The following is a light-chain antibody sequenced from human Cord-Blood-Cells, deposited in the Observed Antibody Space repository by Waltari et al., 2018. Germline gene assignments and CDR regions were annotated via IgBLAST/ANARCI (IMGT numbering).Light chain of an antibody. CDR1: QSISSW. CDR2: KAS. J-gene: IGKJ1*01. V-gene: IGKV1-5*03. CDR3: QQYNSYLT. Sequence: DIQMTQSPSTLSASVEDRVTITCRASQSISSWLAWYQQKTGKAPKLLIYKASSLESGVPSRFGGSGSGTEFTLTISSLQPDDFATYYCQQYNSYLTFGQGTKVEIK.